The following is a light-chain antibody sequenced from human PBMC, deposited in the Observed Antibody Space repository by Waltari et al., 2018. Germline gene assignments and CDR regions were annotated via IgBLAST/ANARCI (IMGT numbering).Light chain of an antibody. CDR2: DVS. CDR3: SSQSSNDVVL. Sequence: QSALTQPASVSGSPGQSVTIFCAGTSNDVGGYNSFSWYQEYPGQAPRVIIYDVSDRPSGVSDRFSGSESGNTASLTISGLQAEDEADYYCSSQSSNDVVLFGGGTKLTVL. J-gene: IGLJ2*01. V-gene: IGLV2-14*01. CDR1: SNDVGGYNS.